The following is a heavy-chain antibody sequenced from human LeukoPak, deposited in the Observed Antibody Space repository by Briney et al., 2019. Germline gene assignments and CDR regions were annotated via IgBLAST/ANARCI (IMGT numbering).Heavy chain of an antibody. CDR1: GFTFSSYE. Sequence: GGSLRLSCGASGFTFSSYEMNWVRQAPGKGLEWVSYISSSGSTIYYSDSVKGRFTISRDNAKNSLYLQMNSLRAEDTAVYYCAKDPAYYYDSSGYSGTFDFWGQGTMVTFSS. CDR3: AKDPAYYYDSSGYSGTFDF. D-gene: IGHD3-22*01. V-gene: IGHV3-48*03. J-gene: IGHJ3*01. CDR2: ISSSGSTI.